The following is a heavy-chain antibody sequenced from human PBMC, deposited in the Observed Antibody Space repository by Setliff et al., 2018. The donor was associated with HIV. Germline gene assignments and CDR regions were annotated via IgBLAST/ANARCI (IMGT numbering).Heavy chain of an antibody. CDR3: ARVFRDIVVVPAATAPSYYFDC. D-gene: IGHD2-2*01. Sequence: ASVKVSCKASGYTFTNYGISWVRQAPGQGLEWMGWIGAYYGNTNYAQKLQGRVTMTTDTSTSTTYMELRSLRSDDTAVYYCARVFRDIVVVPAATAPSYYFDCWGQGTLVTVSS. CDR1: GYTFTNYG. V-gene: IGHV1-18*01. J-gene: IGHJ4*02. CDR2: IGAYYGNT.